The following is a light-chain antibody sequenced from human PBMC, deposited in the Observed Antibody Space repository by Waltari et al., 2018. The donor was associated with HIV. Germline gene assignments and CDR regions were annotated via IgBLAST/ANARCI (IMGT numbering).Light chain of an antibody. CDR2: DND. Sequence: QSVLTQPPSVSAAPGQKVTISCSGSSSNIGNDYVSWYQHRPGAAPKLLIYDNDKRPSGIPDRFSGSKSGTSATLGITGLQTGDEADYYCGTWDTSLSGGVFGGGTKLTVL. CDR1: SSNIGNDY. V-gene: IGLV1-51*01. J-gene: IGLJ3*02. CDR3: GTWDTSLSGGV.